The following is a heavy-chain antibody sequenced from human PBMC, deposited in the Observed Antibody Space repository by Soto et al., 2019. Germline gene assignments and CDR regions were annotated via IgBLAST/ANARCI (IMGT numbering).Heavy chain of an antibody. J-gene: IGHJ4*02. Sequence: GGSLRLSCAASGFTFSSYAMSWVRQAPGKGLEWVAVISHDGSNKYYADSVKGRFTISRDNSKNTLYLQMNSLRAEDTAVYYCAKGDGFVDYGDQFDYWGQGTLVTVSS. V-gene: IGHV3-30*18. CDR1: GFTFSSYA. CDR2: ISHDGSNK. D-gene: IGHD4-17*01. CDR3: AKGDGFVDYGDQFDY.